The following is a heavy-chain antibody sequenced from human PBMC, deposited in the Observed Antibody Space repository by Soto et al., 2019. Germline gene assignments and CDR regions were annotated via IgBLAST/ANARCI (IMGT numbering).Heavy chain of an antibody. J-gene: IGHJ6*03. CDR1: GFTFSSYG. V-gene: IGHV3-33*01. CDR3: ARDGVLGYYDARPYYYYMDV. CDR2: IWYDGSNK. D-gene: IGHD3-9*01. Sequence: QVQLVESGGGVVQPGRSLRLSCAASGFTFSSYGMHWVRQAPGKGLEWVAVIWYDGSNKYYADSVKGRFTISRDNSKITLYLQMNSLRAADTEVYYCARDGVLGYYDARPYYYYMDVWGKGTTVTVSS.